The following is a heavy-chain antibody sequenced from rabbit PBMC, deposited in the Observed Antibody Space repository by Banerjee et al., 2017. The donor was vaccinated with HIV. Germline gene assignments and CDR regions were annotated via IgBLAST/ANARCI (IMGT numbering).Heavy chain of an antibody. CDR3: ARRDDGFDNALEL. D-gene: IGHD6-1*01. CDR1: GFSFSGSYY. V-gene: IGHV1S40*01. Sequence: QSLEESGGGLVQPEGSLTLTCTASGFSFSGSYYMCWVRQAPGKGLEWIGCIYAGNSDSTYYASWAKGRFTISKASSTTVTLQMTSLTAADTATYFCARRDDGFDNALELWGQGTLVTVS. J-gene: IGHJ4*01. CDR2: IYAGNSDST.